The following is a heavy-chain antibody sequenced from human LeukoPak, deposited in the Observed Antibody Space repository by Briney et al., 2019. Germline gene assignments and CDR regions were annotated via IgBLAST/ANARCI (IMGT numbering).Heavy chain of an antibody. J-gene: IGHJ4*02. CDR3: AKDLGGTGTTGYFDY. D-gene: IGHD3-16*01. CDR1: GFNLRTYW. CDR2: INGEGSRI. Sequence: PGGSLRLSCAVTGFNLRTYWIHWVRHSPGRGLEWVARINGEGSRISYADSVRGRFTISRDNAKNTAYLQMNSLRAEDTALYYCAKDLGGTGTTGYFDYWGQGTLVTVSS. V-gene: IGHV3-74*01.